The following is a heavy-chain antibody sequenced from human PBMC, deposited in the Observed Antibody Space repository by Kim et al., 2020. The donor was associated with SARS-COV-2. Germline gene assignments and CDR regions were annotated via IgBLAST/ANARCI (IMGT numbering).Heavy chain of an antibody. V-gene: IGHV3-23*01. J-gene: IGHJ4*02. CDR2: T. Sequence: TTAAASVKGRFTISRDTSKNTLYLEMNSLRAEDTAVYDCAARIVGYTFDYWGQGTLVTVSS. CDR3: AARIVGYTFDY. D-gene: IGHD1-26*01.